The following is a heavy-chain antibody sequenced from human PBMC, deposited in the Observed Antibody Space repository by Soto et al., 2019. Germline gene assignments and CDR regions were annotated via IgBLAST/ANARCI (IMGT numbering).Heavy chain of an antibody. CDR1: GFTFSSYW. J-gene: IGHJ6*03. D-gene: IGHD3-9*01. CDR2: INSDGSST. V-gene: IGHV3-74*01. Sequence: PGGSLRLSCAASGFTFSSYWMHWVRQAPGKGLVWVSRINSDGSSTSYADSVKGRFTISRDNAKNTLYLQMNSLRAEDTAVYYCARGDYDILTGQDRYYYYYYMDVWGKGTTVTVSS. CDR3: ARGDYDILTGQDRYYYYYYMDV.